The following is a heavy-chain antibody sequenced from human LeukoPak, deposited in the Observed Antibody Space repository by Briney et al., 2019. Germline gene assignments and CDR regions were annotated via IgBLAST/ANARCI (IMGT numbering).Heavy chain of an antibody. J-gene: IGHJ5*02. Sequence: SETLSLTCTVSGGSISSYYWSWIRQPAGKGLEWIGRIYTSGSTNYNPSLKSRVTMSVDTSKNQFSLKLSSVTAADTAVYYCARAFNYYDSSGDNWFDPWGQGTLVTVSS. CDR1: GGSISSYY. CDR3: ARAFNYYDSSGDNWFDP. D-gene: IGHD3-22*01. CDR2: IYTSGST. V-gene: IGHV4-4*07.